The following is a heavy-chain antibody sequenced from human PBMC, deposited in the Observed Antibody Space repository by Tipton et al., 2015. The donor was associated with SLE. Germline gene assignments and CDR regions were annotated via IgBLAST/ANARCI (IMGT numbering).Heavy chain of an antibody. CDR2: IYTSGRT. CDR1: GGSIVSYY. Sequence: TLSLTCTVSGGSIVSYYWNWIRQPAGKTLEWIGRIYTSGRTNYNPSLKSRVTLSLDRSKNQFSLKLDSATAADTAVYYCASWGFDTWGQGTMVTVSS. CDR3: ASWGFDT. V-gene: IGHV4-4*07. J-gene: IGHJ3*02. D-gene: IGHD3-16*01.